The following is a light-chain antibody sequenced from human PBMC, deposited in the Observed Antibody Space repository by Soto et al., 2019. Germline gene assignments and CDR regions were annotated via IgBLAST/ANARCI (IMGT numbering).Light chain of an antibody. J-gene: IGKJ4*01. CDR1: QSVLYSSNNKYS. CDR3: QQYLDLLT. V-gene: IGKV4-1*01. Sequence: DIVMTQSPGSLAVSLGERATINCRSSQSVLYSSNNKYSIAWYQQKPGQPPRLLIYWSSTRESGVPDRFSGSGSGTDFTLTISSLQAEDVAVYYCQQYLDLLTFGGGPKVEIK. CDR2: WSS.